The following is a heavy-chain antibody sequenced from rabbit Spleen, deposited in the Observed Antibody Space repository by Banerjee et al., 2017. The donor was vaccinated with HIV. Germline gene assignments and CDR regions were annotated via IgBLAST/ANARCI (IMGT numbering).Heavy chain of an antibody. CDR2: IYTTGSWT. V-gene: IGHV1S45*01. CDR1: GFSFSNKYV. CDR3: ARGRLGYALTRLDL. J-gene: IGHJ3*01. Sequence: QEQVVESGGGLVKPGASLTLTCTASGFSFSNKYVMCWVRQAPGKGLEWIACIYTTGSWTYYASWAKGRFTISKTSSTTVTLQMTSLTAADTATYFCARGRLGYALTRLDLWGQGTLVTVS. D-gene: IGHD6-1*01.